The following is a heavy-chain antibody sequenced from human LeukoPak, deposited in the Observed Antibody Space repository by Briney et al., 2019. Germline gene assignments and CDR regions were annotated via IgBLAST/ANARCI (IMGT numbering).Heavy chain of an antibody. CDR2: INPNSGGT. J-gene: IGHJ4*02. CDR1: GYTFTGYY. D-gene: IGHD6-13*01. V-gene: IGHV1-2*04. Sequence: ASVKVSCKASGYTFTGYYMHWVRQAPGQGLEWMGWINPNSGGTNYAQKFQGWVTMIRDTSISTAYMELSRLRSDDTAVYYCARKSSSWYYFDYWGQGTLVTVSS. CDR3: ARKSSSWYYFDY.